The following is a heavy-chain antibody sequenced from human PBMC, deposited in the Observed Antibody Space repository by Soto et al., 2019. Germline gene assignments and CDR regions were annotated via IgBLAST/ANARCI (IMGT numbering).Heavy chain of an antibody. V-gene: IGHV3-33*01. CDR1: GFTFRTYG. J-gene: IGHJ4*02. D-gene: IGHD1-26*01. Sequence: VQLVESGGGVVQPGRSLRLSCAASGFTFRTYGMYWVRQAPGKGLEWVAVIWYDASNKYYADSVKGRITISRDNSEKTLYLQMNSLRAEDTAVYYCARGRVDGGELDLWGQGTLVTVSS. CDR3: ARGRVDGGELDL. CDR2: IWYDASNK.